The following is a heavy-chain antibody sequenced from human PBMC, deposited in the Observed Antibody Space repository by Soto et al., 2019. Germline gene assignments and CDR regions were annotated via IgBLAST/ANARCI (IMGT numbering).Heavy chain of an antibody. V-gene: IGHV1-69*06. CDR2: IIPIFGTA. CDR3: ARDPLIAVALPYYFDY. D-gene: IGHD6-19*01. J-gene: IGHJ4*02. Sequence: SVKVSCKASGYTFTSYYMHWVRQAPGQGLEWMGIIIPIFGTANYAQKFQGRVTITADKSTSTAYMELSSLRSEDTAVYYCARDPLIAVALPYYFDYWGQGTLVTVSS. CDR1: GYTFTSYY.